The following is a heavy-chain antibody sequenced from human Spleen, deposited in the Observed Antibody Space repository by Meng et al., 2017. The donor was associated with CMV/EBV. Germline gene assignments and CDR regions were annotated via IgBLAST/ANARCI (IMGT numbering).Heavy chain of an antibody. Sequence: SCKASGGTFSSYTINWVRQAPGQGLEWMGRIIPILGITNYAQKFQGRVTITADKSTSTAYMELSSLRSEDTAVYYCAKIGGSRSFDPWGQGTLVTVSS. D-gene: IGHD3-10*01. V-gene: IGHV1-69*02. CDR1: GGTFSSYT. CDR2: IIPILGIT. CDR3: AKIGGSRSFDP. J-gene: IGHJ5*02.